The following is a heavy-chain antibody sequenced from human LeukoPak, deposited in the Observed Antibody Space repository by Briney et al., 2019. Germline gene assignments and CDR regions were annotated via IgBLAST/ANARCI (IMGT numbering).Heavy chain of an antibody. CDR3: ARVWGGSTFDY. CDR1: GFPFSSYW. V-gene: IGHV3-74*01. J-gene: IGHJ4*02. Sequence: GGSLRLSCAASGFPFSSYWMHWVRQAPGKGLVWVSRIKSDGSSTNYADSVKGRFTMSRDNAKNTLYLQMNSLRAEDTAVYYCARVWGGSTFDYWGQGTLVTVSS. D-gene: IGHD3-16*01. CDR2: IKSDGSST.